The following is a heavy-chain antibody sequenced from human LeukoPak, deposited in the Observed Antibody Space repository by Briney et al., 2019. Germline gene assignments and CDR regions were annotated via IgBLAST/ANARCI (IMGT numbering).Heavy chain of an antibody. CDR1: GGSISSYY. CDR3: ARAIYYYDSSGHFDY. V-gene: IGHV4-59*01. CDR2: IYYSRST. J-gene: IGHJ4*02. Sequence: SETLSLTCTVPGGSISSYYWSWIRQPPGKGLEWIGYIYYSRSTNYNPSLKSRVTISVDTSKNQFSLKLSSVTAADTAVYYCARAIYYYDSSGHFDYWGQGTLVTVSS. D-gene: IGHD3-22*01.